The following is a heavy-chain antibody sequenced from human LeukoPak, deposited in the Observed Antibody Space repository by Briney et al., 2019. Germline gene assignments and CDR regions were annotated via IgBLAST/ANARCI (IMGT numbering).Heavy chain of an antibody. J-gene: IGHJ4*02. V-gene: IGHV3-30-3*01. Sequence: GGSLRLSCAASGFTFSSYAMHWVRQAPGKGLEWVAVISYDGSNKYYADSVKGRFTISRDNSKNTLYLQMNSLRAEDTAVYYCARAGIAVAGTFDYWGQGTLVTVSS. CDR3: ARAGIAVAGTFDY. D-gene: IGHD6-19*01. CDR1: GFTFSSYA. CDR2: ISYDGSNK.